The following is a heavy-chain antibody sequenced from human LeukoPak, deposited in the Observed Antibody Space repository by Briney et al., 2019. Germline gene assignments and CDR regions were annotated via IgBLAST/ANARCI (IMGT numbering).Heavy chain of an antibody. CDR2: ISSDGGNK. CDR3: DPHDSSSQF. V-gene: IGHV3-30*03. Sequence: PGGSLRLSCVASGFTFRSYGMHWVRQAPGKGLEWVAFISSDGGNKYEDSAKRRFTISRDNSKKTLYLQMNSLRREDTAVYYSDPHDSSSQFWGEGNLVTVSS. D-gene: IGHD6-6*01. J-gene: IGHJ4*02. CDR1: GFTFRSYG.